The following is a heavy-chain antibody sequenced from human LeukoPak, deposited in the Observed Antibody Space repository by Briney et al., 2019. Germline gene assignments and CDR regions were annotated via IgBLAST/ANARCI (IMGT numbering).Heavy chain of an antibody. Sequence: PGGSLRLSCAASGFTFSSYAMSWVRQAPGKGLEWVSAISGSGGSTYYADSVKGRFTISRDNSKDTLFLQMNSLRADDTAVYYCAKALISLSTFDYWGQGTLVTVSS. CDR2: ISGSGGST. V-gene: IGHV3-23*01. D-gene: IGHD2/OR15-2a*01. CDR1: GFTFSSYA. CDR3: AKALISLSTFDY. J-gene: IGHJ4*02.